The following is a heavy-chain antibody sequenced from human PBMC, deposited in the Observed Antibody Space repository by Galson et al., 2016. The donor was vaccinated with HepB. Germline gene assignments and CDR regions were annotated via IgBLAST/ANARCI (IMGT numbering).Heavy chain of an antibody. CDR3: TRDGYNHIAFDI. V-gene: IGHV3-23*01. J-gene: IGHJ3*02. Sequence: SLRLSCAASGFTLSTYAMSWVRQAPGKGLEWVSSSSGTGATTYYADSVKGRFTISRDNLRNTLYLQLDSLRAEVTALYYCTRDGYNHIAFDIWGRGTMVTVSS. CDR2: SSGTGATT. CDR1: GFTLSTYA. D-gene: IGHD5-24*01.